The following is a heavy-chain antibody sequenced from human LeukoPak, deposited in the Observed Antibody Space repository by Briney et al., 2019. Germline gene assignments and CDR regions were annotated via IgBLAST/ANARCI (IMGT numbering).Heavy chain of an antibody. V-gene: IGHV4-4*07. CDR1: GGSISSYY. D-gene: IGHD3-10*01. CDR2: IYTSGST. CDR3: ARTPHYYGSGSYYRYNWFDP. J-gene: IGHJ5*02. Sequence: PSETLSLTCTVSGGSISSYYWSWIRQPAGKGLEWIGRIYTSGSTNYNPSLKSRVTMSVDTSKNRFSLKLSSVTAADTAVYYCARTPHYYGSGSYYRYNWFDPWGQGTLVTVSS.